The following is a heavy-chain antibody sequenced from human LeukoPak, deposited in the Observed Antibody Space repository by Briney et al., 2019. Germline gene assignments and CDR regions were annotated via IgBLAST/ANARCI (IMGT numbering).Heavy chain of an antibody. D-gene: IGHD3-9*01. CDR1: GYTFTSYY. CDR2: INPSGGST. Sequence: ALVKVSCKASGYTFTSYYMHWVRQAPGQGLEWMGIINPSGGSTSYAQKFQGRVTMTRDMSTSTVYMELSSLRSEDTAVYYCARDLSVLRYFDWHDAFDIWGQGTMVTVSS. V-gene: IGHV1-46*01. J-gene: IGHJ3*02. CDR3: ARDLSVLRYFDWHDAFDI.